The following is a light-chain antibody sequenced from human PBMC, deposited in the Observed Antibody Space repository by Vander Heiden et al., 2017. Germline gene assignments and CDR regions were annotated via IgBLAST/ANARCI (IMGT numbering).Light chain of an antibody. CDR1: SNNVGYEG. CDR3: SAWDRSLSAVV. CDR2: RDN. J-gene: IGLJ2*01. Sequence: GLTQPPSVSKVLRQPATLTCTGNSNNVGYEGAAWLQQHQGHPPKLLSYRDNSRPSGISERFSTSRSGNTASLTITGLQPEDEADYYCSAWDRSLSAVVFGGGTKLTVL. V-gene: IGLV10-54*04.